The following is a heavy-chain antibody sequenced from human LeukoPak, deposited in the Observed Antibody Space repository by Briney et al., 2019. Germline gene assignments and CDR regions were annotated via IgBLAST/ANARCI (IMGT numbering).Heavy chain of an antibody. CDR2: IYYSGST. CDR1: GGSINDYY. CDR3: ARVYTSGWPRTADV. Sequence: SETLSVTCTVSGGSINDYYWTWIRQPPGKGLHWLGHIYYSGSTKYNPSLNNRVTMSVDTSKNQFSLKLDAVTAADTAVYYCARVYTSGWPRTADVWGKGTRVTVSS. V-gene: IGHV4-59*01. D-gene: IGHD6-19*01. J-gene: IGHJ6*04.